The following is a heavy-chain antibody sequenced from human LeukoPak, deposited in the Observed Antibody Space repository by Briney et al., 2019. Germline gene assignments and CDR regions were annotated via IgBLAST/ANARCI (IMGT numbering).Heavy chain of an antibody. J-gene: IGHJ2*01. CDR1: GASISSGTYY. D-gene: IGHD5-18*01. V-gene: IGHV4-31*03. CDR3: ARDLLDTAMVHYWYFDL. Sequence: SETLSLTCTVSGASISSGTYYWSWIRQHPGKGLEWIGYVYYNRSIYYNPSLKSRVTISVDTSKNQFSLKLSSVTAADTAVYYCARDLLDTAMVHYWYFDLWGRGTLVTVSS. CDR2: VYYNRSI.